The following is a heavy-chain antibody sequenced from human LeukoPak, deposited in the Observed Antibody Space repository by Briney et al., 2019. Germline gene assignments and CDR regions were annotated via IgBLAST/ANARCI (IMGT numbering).Heavy chain of an antibody. V-gene: IGHV1-18*04. CDR3: ARDTYCSSTSCYRRVDY. CDR1: GYIFTDYY. D-gene: IGHD2-2*02. Sequence: ASVKVSCKASGYIFTDYYMHWVRQAPGQGLEWMGWISAYNGNTNYAQKLQGRVTMTTDTSTSTAYMELRSLRSDDTAVYYCARDTYCSSTSCYRRVDYWGQGTLVTVSS. CDR2: ISAYNGNT. J-gene: IGHJ4*02.